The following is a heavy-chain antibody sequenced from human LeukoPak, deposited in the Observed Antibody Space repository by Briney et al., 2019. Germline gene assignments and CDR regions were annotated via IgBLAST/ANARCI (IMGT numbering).Heavy chain of an antibody. CDR3: ARRGGYSSSWYRGNYYYMDV. J-gene: IGHJ6*03. CDR2: IYYSGST. V-gene: IGHV4-59*12. Sequence: SETLSLTCTVSGGSISSYYWSWIRQPPGKGLEWIGYIYYSGSTNYNPSLKSRVTISVDTSKNQFSLKLSSVTAADTAVYYCARRGGYSSSWYRGNYYYMDVWGKGTTVAISS. CDR1: GGSISSYY. D-gene: IGHD6-13*01.